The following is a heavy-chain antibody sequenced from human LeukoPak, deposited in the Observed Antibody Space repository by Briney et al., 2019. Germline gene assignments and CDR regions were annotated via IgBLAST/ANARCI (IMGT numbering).Heavy chain of an antibody. Sequence: PSQTLSLTCTVSGGSISSGSYYWSWIRQPAGKGLEWIGRIYTSGSTNYNPSLKSRVTISVDTSKNQFSLKLSSVTAADTAVYYCARDQNTLYGSGSYFDYWGQGTLVTVSS. CDR1: GGSISSGSYY. J-gene: IGHJ4*02. CDR2: IYTSGST. V-gene: IGHV4-61*02. D-gene: IGHD3-10*01. CDR3: ARDQNTLYGSGSYFDY.